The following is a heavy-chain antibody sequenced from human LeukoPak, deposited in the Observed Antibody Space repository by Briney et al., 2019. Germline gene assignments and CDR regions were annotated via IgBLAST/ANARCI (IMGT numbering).Heavy chain of an antibody. CDR2: IYSGGST. V-gene: IGHV3-66*01. CDR1: GFTVNNNH. D-gene: IGHD3-10*01. J-gene: IGHJ4*02. Sequence: GGSLRLSCAASGFTVNNNHMSWVRQAPGKGLEWVSVIYSGGSTNYADSVRGRFTTSRDNSKNTLYLQMNSLRAEDTAVYYCARDLAFYGSGKQNYWGQGTLVTVSS. CDR3: ARDLAFYGSGKQNY.